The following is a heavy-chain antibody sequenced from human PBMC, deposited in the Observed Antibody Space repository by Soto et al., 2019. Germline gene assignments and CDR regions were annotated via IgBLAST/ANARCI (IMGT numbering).Heavy chain of an antibody. CDR2: IWYDGSNK. V-gene: IGHV3-33*01. Sequence: QVQLVESGGGVVQPGRSLRLSCAASGFTFNSYGMHWVRQAPGKGLEWVAVIWYDGSNKYYGDSVKGRFTISRDNSKNTLYLQMNSLRAEDTAMYYCAREYCGGDCYFDDWGQGTLVTVSS. CDR1: GFTFNSYG. CDR3: AREYCGGDCYFDD. D-gene: IGHD2-21*01. J-gene: IGHJ4*02.